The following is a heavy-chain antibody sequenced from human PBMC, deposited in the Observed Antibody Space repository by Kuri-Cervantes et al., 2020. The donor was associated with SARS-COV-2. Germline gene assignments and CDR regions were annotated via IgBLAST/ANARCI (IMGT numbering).Heavy chain of an antibody. V-gene: IGHV4-34*01. CDR1: GFTVSSNY. CDR3: ARSGVAWNDEDYFDY. D-gene: IGHD1-1*01. CDR2: INHSGST. J-gene: IGHJ4*02. Sequence: ESLKISCAASGFTVSSNYMSWVRQAPGKGLEWIGEINHSGSTNYNPSLKSRVTISVDTSKNQFSLKLSSVTAADTAVYYCARSGVAWNDEDYFDYWGQGTLVTVAS.